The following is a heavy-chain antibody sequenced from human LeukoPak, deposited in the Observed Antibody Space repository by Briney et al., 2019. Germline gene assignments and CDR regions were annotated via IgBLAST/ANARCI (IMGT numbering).Heavy chain of an antibody. CDR3: AKVSGGYDFDY. CDR1: GFTFSTYE. CDR2: ISSGSIK. Sequence: PGGSLRLSCAASGFTFSTYEMNWVRQAPGKGLEWVSYISSGSIKNYADSVKGRFTISRDNAKNSLYLQMNSLRAEDTAVYYCAKVSGGYDFDYWGQGTLVTVSS. V-gene: IGHV3-48*03. J-gene: IGHJ4*02. D-gene: IGHD2-15*01.